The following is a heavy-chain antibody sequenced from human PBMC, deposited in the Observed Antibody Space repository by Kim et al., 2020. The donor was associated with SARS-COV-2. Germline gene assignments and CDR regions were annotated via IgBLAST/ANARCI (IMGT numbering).Heavy chain of an antibody. CDR3: AKVRATAAVRDLDWLPNGDLDY. Sequence: GGSLRLSCAASGFTFSSYGMHWVRQAPGKGLEWVALISNDGNIRYYADSVKGRFSVSRDNPKNTLYLELSSLRADDTAVYYCAKVRATAAVRDLDWLPNGDLDYWGQGTLVTVSS. D-gene: IGHD3-9*01. J-gene: IGHJ4*02. CDR2: ISNDGNIR. CDR1: GFTFSSYG. V-gene: IGHV3-30*18.